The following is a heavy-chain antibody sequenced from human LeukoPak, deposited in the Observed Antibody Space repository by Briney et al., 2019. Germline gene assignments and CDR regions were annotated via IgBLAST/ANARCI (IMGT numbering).Heavy chain of an antibody. D-gene: IGHD3-9*01. CDR3: ARTTYYDILTGWSPNGMDV. CDR1: GGTFSSYA. CDR2: IIPILGIA. Sequence: SVKVSCKASGGTFSSYAISWVRQAPGQGLEWMGRIIPILGIANYAQKFQGRVTITADKSTSTAYMELSSLRSEDTAVYYCARTTYYDILTGWSPNGMDVWGQGSTVTVSS. J-gene: IGHJ6*02. V-gene: IGHV1-69*04.